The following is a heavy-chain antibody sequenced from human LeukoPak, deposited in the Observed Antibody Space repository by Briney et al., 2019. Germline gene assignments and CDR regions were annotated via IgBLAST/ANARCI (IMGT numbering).Heavy chain of an antibody. V-gene: IGHV3-9*01. CDR3: PKAAKGSCTTLDCYGLPDTFDN. J-gene: IGHJ5*02. CDR2: INWNSGIK. Sequence: GGSLRLSCIASGFTFDDYAMHWVRQAPGKGLEWVSGINWNSGIKDYADSVKGRFTISRDNAKNSLYLQMHSLRSDDTAFYYCPKAAKGSCTTLDCYGLPDTFDNSGQGTLVTVSS. D-gene: IGHD2-21*02. CDR1: GFTFDDYA.